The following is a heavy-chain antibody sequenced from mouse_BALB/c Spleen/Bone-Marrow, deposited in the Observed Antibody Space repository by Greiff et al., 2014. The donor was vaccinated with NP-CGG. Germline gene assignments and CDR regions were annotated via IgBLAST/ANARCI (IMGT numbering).Heavy chain of an antibody. Sequence: EVQVVESGGGLVKPGGSLKLSCAASGFTFSDYYMYWVRQTPEKGLEWVATISDGGSYTYYPDSVKGRFTISRDNAKNNLYLQMSSLKSEDTAMYYCARGRIYYDYDVGDYWGRGTTLTVSS. V-gene: IGHV5-4*02. CDR3: ARGRIYYDYDVGDY. CDR2: ISDGGSYT. J-gene: IGHJ2*01. CDR1: GFTFSDYY. D-gene: IGHD2-4*01.